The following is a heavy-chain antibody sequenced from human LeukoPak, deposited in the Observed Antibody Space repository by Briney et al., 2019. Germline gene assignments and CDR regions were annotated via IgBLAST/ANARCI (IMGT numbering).Heavy chain of an antibody. V-gene: IGHV4-59*01. J-gene: IGHJ4*02. Sequence: SETLPLTCTVSGGSISSYYWSWIRQPPGKGLEWIGYIYYSGSTNYNPSLKSRVTVSVDTSKNQFSLKLSSVTAADTAVYYCARDVAVPATAYFDYWGQGTLVTVSS. CDR2: IYYSGST. D-gene: IGHD2-2*01. CDR1: GGSISSYY. CDR3: ARDVAVPATAYFDY.